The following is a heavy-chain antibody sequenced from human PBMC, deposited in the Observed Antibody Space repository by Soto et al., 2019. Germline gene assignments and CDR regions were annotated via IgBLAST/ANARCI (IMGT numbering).Heavy chain of an antibody. Sequence: QVQLQESGPGLVKPSETLSLTCTVSGGSVSSGSYYWSWIRQPPGKGLEWIGYIYYSGSTNYNPSLKSRVTISADTSKNQFSLKLRSVTAADTAVYYCARDGDGYNYWGQGTLVTVSS. CDR3: ARDGDGYNY. J-gene: IGHJ4*02. D-gene: IGHD5-12*01. CDR2: IYYSGST. CDR1: GGSVSSGSYY. V-gene: IGHV4-61*01.